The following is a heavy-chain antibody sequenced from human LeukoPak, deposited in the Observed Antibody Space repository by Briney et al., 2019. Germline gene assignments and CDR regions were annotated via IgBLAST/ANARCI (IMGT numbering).Heavy chain of an antibody. CDR3: ARETGHGSGKRFDY. J-gene: IGHJ4*02. CDR2: IYHSGST. D-gene: IGHD3-10*01. V-gene: IGHV4-30-2*01. CDR1: GGSISSGGYS. Sequence: SQTLSLTCAVSGGSISSGGYSWSWIRQPPGKGLEWIGYIYHSGSTYYNPSLKSRVTISVDRSKNQFSLKLSSVTAADTAVYYCARETGHGSGKRFDYWGQGTLVTVSS.